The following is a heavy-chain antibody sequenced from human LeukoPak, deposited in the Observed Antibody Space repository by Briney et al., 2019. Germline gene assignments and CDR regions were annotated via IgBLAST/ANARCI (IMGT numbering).Heavy chain of an antibody. J-gene: IGHJ4*02. CDR1: GFTFSSYA. CDR3: ARDQGIAVAFNYFDY. V-gene: IGHV3-23*01. D-gene: IGHD6-19*01. Sequence: AGGSLRLSCAASGFTFSSYAMSWVRQAPGKGLEWVSAISGSGGSTYYADSVKGRFTISRDNSKNTLYLQMNSLRAEDTAVYYCARDQGIAVAFNYFDYWGQGTLVTVSS. CDR2: ISGSGGST.